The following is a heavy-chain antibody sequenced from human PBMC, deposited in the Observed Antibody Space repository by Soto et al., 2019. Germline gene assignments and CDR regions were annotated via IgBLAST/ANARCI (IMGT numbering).Heavy chain of an antibody. CDR3: ARQAAAGKYYYAMDV. CDR1: GYSFTSHW. D-gene: IGHD6-13*01. CDR2: IYPDDSDT. V-gene: IGHV5-51*01. J-gene: IGHJ6*02. Sequence: PGESLKISCKGSGYSFTSHWIGWVRQMPGKGLEWMGIIYPDDSDTRYSPSFQGQVTISADKSINTTYLQWSSLKASDTAIYYCARQAAAGKYYYAMDVWGQGTTVTVSS.